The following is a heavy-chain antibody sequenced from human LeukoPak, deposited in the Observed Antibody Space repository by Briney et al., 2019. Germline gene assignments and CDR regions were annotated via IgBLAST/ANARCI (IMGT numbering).Heavy chain of an antibody. CDR1: GGSISSSSYY. J-gene: IGHJ4*02. Sequence: SETLSLTCTVSGGSISSSSYYWGWIRQSPGKGLEWIGNIHYSGSTYYSPSLKSRVTISVDTSKNQFSLKLSSVTAADTAVYYCARSLDTAMVMDYWGQGTLVTVSS. D-gene: IGHD5-18*01. CDR3: ARSLDTAMVMDY. V-gene: IGHV4-39*07. CDR2: IHYSGST.